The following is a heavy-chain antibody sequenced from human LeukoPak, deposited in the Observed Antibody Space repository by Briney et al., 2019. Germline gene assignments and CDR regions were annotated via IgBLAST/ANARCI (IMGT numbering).Heavy chain of an antibody. D-gene: IGHD2-2*02. Sequence: PGGSLRLSCAASGFTFSNYEMNWVRQAPGKGLEWVSYISSSGSTIYYADSVKGRFTISRDNAGNSLYLQMNSLRAEDTAVYYCARRDIVVVPAAIFGAFDIWGQGTMVTVSS. J-gene: IGHJ3*02. CDR1: GFTFSNYE. CDR2: ISSSGSTI. CDR3: ARRDIVVVPAAIFGAFDI. V-gene: IGHV3-48*03.